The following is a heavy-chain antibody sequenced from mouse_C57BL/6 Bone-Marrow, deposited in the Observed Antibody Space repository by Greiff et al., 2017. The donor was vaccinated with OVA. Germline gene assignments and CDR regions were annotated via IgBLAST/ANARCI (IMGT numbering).Heavy chain of an antibody. CDR3: AFYSNLYWYFDV. D-gene: IGHD2-5*01. CDR2: ISSGSSTI. V-gene: IGHV5-17*01. CDR1: GFTFSDYG. Sequence: EVMLVESGGGLVKPGGSLKLSCAASGFTFSDYGMHWVRQAPEKGLEWVAYISSGSSTIYYADTVKGRFTISRDHAKNTLFLQMTSLRSEDTAMYYCAFYSNLYWYFDVWGTGTTVTVSS. J-gene: IGHJ1*03.